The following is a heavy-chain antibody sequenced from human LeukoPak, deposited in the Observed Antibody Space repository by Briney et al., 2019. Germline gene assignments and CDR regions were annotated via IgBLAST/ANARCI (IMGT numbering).Heavy chain of an antibody. J-gene: IGHJ5*02. Sequence: SETLSLTCTVSGGSISSGSYYWSWIRQPPGKGLEWIGYISNSGSTNYNPSLKSRVTISVDTSKNQLSLKLSSVTAADTAVYYCARGGYGDSPRGLFWFDPWGQGTLVTVSS. D-gene: IGHD4-17*01. V-gene: IGHV4-61*01. CDR1: GGSISSGSYY. CDR2: ISNSGST. CDR3: ARGGYGDSPRGLFWFDP.